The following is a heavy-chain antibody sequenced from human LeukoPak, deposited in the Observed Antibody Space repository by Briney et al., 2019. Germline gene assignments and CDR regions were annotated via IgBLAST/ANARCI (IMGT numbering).Heavy chain of an antibody. J-gene: IGHJ4*02. CDR2: IYYSGST. CDR1: GGSINTYF. V-gene: IGHV4-59*08. Sequence: SETLSLTCTVSGGSINTYFWSWIRQPPGKGLEWIGYIYYSGSTNYNPSLKSRVTISVDTSKNQFSLKLSSVTAADTAVYYCARHSGAGTGFVYWGQGTLVTVSS. CDR3: ARHSGAGTGFVY. D-gene: IGHD6-19*01.